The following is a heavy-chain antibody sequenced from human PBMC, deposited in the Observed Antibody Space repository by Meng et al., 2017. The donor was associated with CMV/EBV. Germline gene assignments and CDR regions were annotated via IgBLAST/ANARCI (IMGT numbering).Heavy chain of an antibody. J-gene: IGHJ6*02. CDR1: GFTSSSYW. CDR2: INSDGSST. Sequence: AGSLTPSCAASGFTSSSYWMHWVRQAPGKGLVWVSRINSDGSSTSYADSVKGRFTISRDNAKNTLYLQMNSLRAEDTAVYYCARLERLLVHPYYYYGMDVWGQGTTVTVSS. CDR3: ARLERLLVHPYYYYGMDV. V-gene: IGHV3-74*01. D-gene: IGHD6-6*01.